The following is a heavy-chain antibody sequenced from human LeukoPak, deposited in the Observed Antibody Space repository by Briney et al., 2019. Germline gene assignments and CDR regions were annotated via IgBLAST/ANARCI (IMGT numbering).Heavy chain of an antibody. CDR1: GYSFTSYW. V-gene: IGHV5-51*01. CDR3: ARLRADDYGDYGAFDI. CDR2: IYPGDSDT. Sequence: GESPKISCKGSGYSFTSYWLGWVRQMPGKGLEWMGIIYPGDSDTRYSPSFQGQVTISADKSISTAYLQWSSLKASDTAMYYCARLRADDYGDYGAFDIWGQGTLVTVSS. D-gene: IGHD4-17*01. J-gene: IGHJ4*02.